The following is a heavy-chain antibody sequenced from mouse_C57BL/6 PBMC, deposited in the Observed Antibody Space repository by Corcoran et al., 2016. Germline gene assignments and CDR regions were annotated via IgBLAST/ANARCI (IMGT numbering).Heavy chain of an antibody. J-gene: IGHJ2*01. D-gene: IGHD4-1*01. V-gene: IGHV1-26*01. Sequence: EVQLQQSGPELVKPGASVKISCKASGYTFTDYYMNWVKQSHGKSLEWIGDINPNNGGTSYNQKFKGKATLTVDKSSGTAYMELRSLTSEDSAVYYCARPNWGYWGQGTTLTVSS. CDR3: ARPNWGY. CDR2: INPNNGGT. CDR1: GYTFTDYY.